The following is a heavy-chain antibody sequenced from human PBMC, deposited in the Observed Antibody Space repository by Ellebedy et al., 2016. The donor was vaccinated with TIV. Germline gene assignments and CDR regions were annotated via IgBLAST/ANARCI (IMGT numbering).Heavy chain of an antibody. V-gene: IGHV3-7*01. D-gene: IGHD2-2*02. Sequence: PGGSLRLSCADSGSTFSSYWMTWVRQAPGKGLEWVANIKQEGSEKSYEDSVKGRFTISRDNAKNSLYLQMNSLRADDTAVYYCARSPYTGYSDLGFDYWGQGSLVTVSS. CDR1: GSTFSSYW. CDR2: IKQEGSEK. CDR3: ARSPYTGYSDLGFDY. J-gene: IGHJ4*02.